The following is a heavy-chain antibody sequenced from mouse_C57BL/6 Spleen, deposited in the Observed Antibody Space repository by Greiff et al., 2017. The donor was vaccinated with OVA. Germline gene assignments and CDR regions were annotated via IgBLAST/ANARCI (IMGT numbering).Heavy chain of an antibody. CDR3: TRDRDYYGSPWYFDV. J-gene: IGHJ1*03. CDR2: ISSGGDYI. V-gene: IGHV5-9-1*02. Sequence: EVQRVESGEGLVKPGGSLKLSCAASGFTFSSYAMSWVRQTPEKRLEWVAYISSGGDYIYYADTVKGRFTISRDNARNTLYLQMSSLKSEDTAMYYCTRDRDYYGSPWYFDVWGTGTTVTVSS. CDR1: GFTFSSYA. D-gene: IGHD1-1*01.